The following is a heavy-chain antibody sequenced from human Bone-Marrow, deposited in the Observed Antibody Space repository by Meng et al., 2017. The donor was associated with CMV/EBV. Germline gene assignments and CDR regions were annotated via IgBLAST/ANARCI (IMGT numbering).Heavy chain of an antibody. CDR2: IYYSGST. D-gene: IGHD3-10*01. Sequence: SQTLSLTCTVSGGSISSYYWNWIRQPPGKGLEWIGFIYYSGSTNYNPSFKSRVTISIDTSKNQFSLKLTSVTAADTAVYHCGRGHSSGHNWFGPWGQGTLVTVSS. CDR1: GGSISSYY. V-gene: IGHV4-59*01. J-gene: IGHJ5*02. CDR3: GRGHSSGHNWFGP.